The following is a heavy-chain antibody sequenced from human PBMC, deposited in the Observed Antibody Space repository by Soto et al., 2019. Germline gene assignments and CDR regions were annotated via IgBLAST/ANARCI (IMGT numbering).Heavy chain of an antibody. CDR1: LFTFSDYY. V-gene: IGHV3-11*06. CDR2: ISSSSSYT. J-gene: IGHJ4*02. CDR3: ARVYNWKADY. Sequence: GGALRLSWSAALFTFSDYYMSWLRQAPGKGLEWVSYISSSSSYTNYADSVKGRFTISRDNAKNSLYLQMNSLRAEDTAVYYCARVYNWKADYWGQGTLVTVS. D-gene: IGHD1-20*01.